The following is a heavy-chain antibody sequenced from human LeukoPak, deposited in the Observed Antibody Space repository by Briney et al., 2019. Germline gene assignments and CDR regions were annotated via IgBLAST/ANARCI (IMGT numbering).Heavy chain of an antibody. Sequence: SETLSLTYTVSGGSISSGDYYWSWIRQPPGKGLEWIGYIYYSGSTYYNPSLKSRVTISVDTSKNQFSLKLSSVTAADTAVYYCAREEVVAGAFDIWGQGTMVTVSS. J-gene: IGHJ3*02. D-gene: IGHD2-21*01. CDR3: AREEVVAGAFDI. CDR1: GGSISSGDYY. CDR2: IYYSGST. V-gene: IGHV4-30-4*01.